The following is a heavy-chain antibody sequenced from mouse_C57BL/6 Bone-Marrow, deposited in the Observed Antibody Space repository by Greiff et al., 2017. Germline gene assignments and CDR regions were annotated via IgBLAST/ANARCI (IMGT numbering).Heavy chain of an antibody. J-gene: IGHJ1*03. D-gene: IGHD1-1*01. Sequence: DVHLVESGGGLVQPGGSLKLSCAASGFTFSDYGMAWVRQAPRKGPEWVAFISNLAYSIYYADTVTGRFTISRENAKNTLYLEMIRLRSEDAAMYYCARHYYGSSYPWDFDVWGTGTTVTVSS. V-gene: IGHV5-15*01. CDR1: GFTFSDYG. CDR3: ARHYYGSSYPWDFDV. CDR2: ISNLAYSI.